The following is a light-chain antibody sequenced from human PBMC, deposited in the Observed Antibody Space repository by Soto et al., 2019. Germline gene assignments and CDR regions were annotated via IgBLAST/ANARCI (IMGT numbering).Light chain of an antibody. CDR3: QPYSIWWT. CDR2: GTS. CDR1: QSVSSK. Sequence: IVITQSPTPLSVSTRDQATLSFRASQSVSSKLAWYQQKPGQAPRLLIYGTSSRATGIPARFSGSGSGTDFTLTISSLQSEDFAVYYCQPYSIWWTLGQGGNVEIK. V-gene: IGKV3-15*01. J-gene: IGKJ1*01.